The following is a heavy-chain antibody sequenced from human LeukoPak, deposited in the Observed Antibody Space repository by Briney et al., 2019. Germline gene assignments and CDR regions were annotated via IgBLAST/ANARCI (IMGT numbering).Heavy chain of an antibody. CDR2: ISSSSSYI. Sequence: PGGSLRLSCAASGYTFSSYSMNWVRQAPGKGLEWVSSISSSSSYIYYADSVKGRFTISRDNAKNSLYLQMNSLRAEDTAVYYCARDGPRRGMDVWGQGTTVTVSS. V-gene: IGHV3-21*01. D-gene: IGHD1-26*01. CDR3: ARDGPRRGMDV. J-gene: IGHJ6*02. CDR1: GYTFSSYS.